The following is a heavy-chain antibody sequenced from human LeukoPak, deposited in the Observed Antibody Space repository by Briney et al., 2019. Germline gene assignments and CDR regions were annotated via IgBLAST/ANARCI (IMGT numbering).Heavy chain of an antibody. J-gene: IGHJ4*02. CDR3: AKDGNYYDSSGYYRYYFDY. Sequence: GRSLRLSCAASGFTFSSYAMSWVRQAPGKGLEWVSAISGSGGSTYYPDSLKGRFTISRDNSKNTLYLQMNSLRAEDTAVYYCAKDGNYYDSSGYYRYYFDYWGQGTLVTVSS. D-gene: IGHD3-22*01. CDR2: ISGSGGST. CDR1: GFTFSSYA. V-gene: IGHV3-23*01.